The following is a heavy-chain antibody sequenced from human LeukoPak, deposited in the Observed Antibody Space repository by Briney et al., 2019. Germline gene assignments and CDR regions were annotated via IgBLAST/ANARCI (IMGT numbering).Heavy chain of an antibody. J-gene: IGHJ4*02. V-gene: IGHV3-30*18. Sequence: GGSLRLSCAASGFTFSSYGMHWVRQAPGKGLEWVAVISYDGSNKYYADSVKGRFTISRDNSKNTLYLQMNSLRAEDTAVYYCAKDRRGIAVAGLFDYWGQGTLITVSS. D-gene: IGHD6-19*01. CDR3: AKDRRGIAVAGLFDY. CDR2: ISYDGSNK. CDR1: GFTFSSYG.